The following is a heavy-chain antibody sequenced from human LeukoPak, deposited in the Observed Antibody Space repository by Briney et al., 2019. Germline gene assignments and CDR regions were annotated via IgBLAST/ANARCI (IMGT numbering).Heavy chain of an antibody. D-gene: IGHD1-26*01. CDR3: AGSGSYYNTFDY. Sequence: ASVKVSCKASGYTFTGYDINWVRQATGQGLEWMGWMNPNSGNTGYAQKFQGRVTITRNTSISTAYMELSSLRSEDTAVYYCAGSGSYYNTFDYWGQGTLVTVSS. CDR1: GYTFTGYD. J-gene: IGHJ4*02. V-gene: IGHV1-8*03. CDR2: MNPNSGNT.